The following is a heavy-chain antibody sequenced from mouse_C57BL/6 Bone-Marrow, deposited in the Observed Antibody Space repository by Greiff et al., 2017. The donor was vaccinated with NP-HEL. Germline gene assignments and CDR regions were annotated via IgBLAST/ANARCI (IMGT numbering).Heavy chain of an antibody. CDR2: ISSGGSYT. CDR3: ARRWLLSWFAY. D-gene: IGHD2-3*01. Sequence: EVKLMESGGDLVKPGGSLKLSCAASGFTFSSYGMSWVRQTPDKRLEWVATISSGGSYTYYPDSVKGRFTISRDNAKNTLYLQRSSLKSEDTAMYYCARRWLLSWFAYWGQGTLVTVSA. J-gene: IGHJ3*01. CDR1: GFTFSSYG. V-gene: IGHV5-6*01.